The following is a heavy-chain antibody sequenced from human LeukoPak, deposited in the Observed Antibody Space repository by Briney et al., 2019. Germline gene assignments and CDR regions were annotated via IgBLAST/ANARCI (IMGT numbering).Heavy chain of an antibody. Sequence: ASVKVSCKASGYTFTSYYMHWVRQAPGQGLEWMGIINPSGGSTSYAQKFQGRVTMTRNTSISTAYMELSSLRSEDTAVYYCARGTPSHTVLRYFDWSANWFDPWGQGTLVTVSS. CDR3: ARGTPSHTVLRYFDWSANWFDP. V-gene: IGHV1-46*01. CDR2: INPSGGST. D-gene: IGHD3-9*01. J-gene: IGHJ5*02. CDR1: GYTFTSYY.